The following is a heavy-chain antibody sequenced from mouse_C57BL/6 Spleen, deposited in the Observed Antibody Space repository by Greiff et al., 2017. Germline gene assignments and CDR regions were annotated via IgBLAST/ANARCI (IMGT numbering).Heavy chain of an antibody. Sequence: QVQLQQPGAELVRPGTSVKLSCKASGYTFTSYWMHWVQQRPGQGLEWIGVIDPSASYTNYNQKFKGKATLTVDTSSSTAYMQLSSLTSEDSAVYYCARPGSAWFAYWGQGTLVTVSA. J-gene: IGHJ3*01. CDR1: GYTFTSYW. D-gene: IGHD3-1*01. CDR2: IDPSASYT. CDR3: ARPGSAWFAY. V-gene: IGHV1-59*01.